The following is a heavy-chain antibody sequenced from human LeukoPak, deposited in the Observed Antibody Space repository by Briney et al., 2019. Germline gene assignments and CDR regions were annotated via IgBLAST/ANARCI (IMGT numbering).Heavy chain of an antibody. V-gene: IGHV1-3*01. CDR1: GYTFTSYA. CDR2: INAGNGNT. Sequence: ASVKVSCKASGYTFTSYAMHWVRQAPGQRLEWMGWINAGNGNTKYSQKFQGRVTMTRDTSTSTVYMELSSLRSEDTAVYYCARGVAVAGFDPWGQGTLVTVSS. J-gene: IGHJ5*02. D-gene: IGHD6-19*01. CDR3: ARGVAVAGFDP.